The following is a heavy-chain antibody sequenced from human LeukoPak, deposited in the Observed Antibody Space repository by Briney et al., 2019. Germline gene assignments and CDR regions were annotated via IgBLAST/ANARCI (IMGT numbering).Heavy chain of an antibody. D-gene: IGHD2-15*01. CDR1: GGSISSSSYY. CDR2: IYYSGST. J-gene: IGHJ3*02. Sequence: SETLSLTCTVSGGSISSSSYYWGWIRQPPGKGLEWIGSIYYSGSTYYNPSLKSRVTISVDTSKNQFSLKLSSVTAADTAVYYCARRRCSGGSCYSPGGAFDIWGQGTMVTVSS. CDR3: ARRRCSGGSCYSPGGAFDI. V-gene: IGHV4-39*07.